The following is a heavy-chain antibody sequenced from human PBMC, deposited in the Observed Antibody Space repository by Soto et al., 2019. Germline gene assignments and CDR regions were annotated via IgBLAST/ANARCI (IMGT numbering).Heavy chain of an antibody. J-gene: IGHJ5*02. V-gene: IGHV3-9*01. CDR3: AKDIWRYFDWLLDS. CDR1: GFTFDDYA. Sequence: GGSLRLSCAASGFTFDDYAMHWVRQAPGKGLEWVSGISWNSGSIGYADSVKGRFTISRDNAKNSLYLQMNSLRAEDTALYYCAKDIWRYFDWLLDSWGQGTLVTVSS. CDR2: ISWNSGSI. D-gene: IGHD3-9*01.